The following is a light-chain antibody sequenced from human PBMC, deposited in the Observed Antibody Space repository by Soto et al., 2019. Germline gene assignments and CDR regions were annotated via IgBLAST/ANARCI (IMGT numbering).Light chain of an antibody. CDR3: SSYTGSSYV. V-gene: IGLV2-14*03. CDR1: SSDVGGYNY. CDR2: DVS. J-gene: IGLJ1*01. Sequence: QSVLTQPASVSGSPGQSITMSCTGTSSDVGGYNYVYWYQQHPGKAPKLMIYDVSNRPSGVSNRFSGSKSGNTASLTISGLQAEDEADYYCSSYTGSSYVFGTGTKLTVL.